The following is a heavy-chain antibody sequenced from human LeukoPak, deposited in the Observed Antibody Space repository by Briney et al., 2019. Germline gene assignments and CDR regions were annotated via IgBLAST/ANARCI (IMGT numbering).Heavy chain of an antibody. V-gene: IGHV1-18*01. CDR3: ARVRYDTYYFDY. J-gene: IGHJ4*02. CDR2: TNGYNGNV. Sequence: ASVKVSCKASGYTFTSYGISWARQAPGQGLEWMGWTNGYNGNVNYVQRLQGRVTMTTDTSTSTAYMELRSLRSDDTAVYYCARVRYDTYYFDYWGQGTLVTVSS. D-gene: IGHD3-22*01. CDR1: GYTFTSYG.